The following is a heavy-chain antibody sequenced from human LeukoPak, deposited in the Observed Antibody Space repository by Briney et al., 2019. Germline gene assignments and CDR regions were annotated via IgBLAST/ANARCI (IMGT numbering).Heavy chain of an antibody. CDR1: GFTFSSYS. CDR3: ARDKNYYGSGGIDY. J-gene: IGHJ4*02. D-gene: IGHD3-10*01. V-gene: IGHV3-21*01. Sequence: GGSLRLSCAASGFTFSSYSMNWVRQAPGKGLEWVSSISSSSSYIYYADSVKGRFTISRDNAKNSLYLQMNSLRAEDTAVYYCARDKNYYGSGGIDYWGQGTLVTVSS. CDR2: ISSSSSYI.